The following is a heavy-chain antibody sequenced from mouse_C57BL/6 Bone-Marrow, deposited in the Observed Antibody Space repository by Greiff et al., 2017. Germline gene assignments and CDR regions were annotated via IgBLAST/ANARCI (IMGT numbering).Heavy chain of an antibody. Sequence: QVQLQQPGTELVKPGASVKLSCKASGYTFTSYWMHWVKQRPGQGLEWIGNINPSNGGTNYNEKFKSKATLTVDKSSSTAYMQLSSLTSEDSAVYYCAKKGTYYSNWDYAMDYWGQGTSVTVSS. CDR3: AKKGTYYSNWDYAMDY. CDR1: GYTFTSYW. J-gene: IGHJ4*01. V-gene: IGHV1-53*01. CDR2: INPSNGGT. D-gene: IGHD2-5*01.